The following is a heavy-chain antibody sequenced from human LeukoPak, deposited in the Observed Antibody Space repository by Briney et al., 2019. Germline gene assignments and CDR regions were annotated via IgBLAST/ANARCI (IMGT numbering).Heavy chain of an antibody. V-gene: IGHV4-34*01. CDR2: IYHSGST. CDR1: GGSLSDYY. CDR3: RGYCSSTSCDPQGFSFDY. Sequence: SETLSLTCAVYGGSLSDYYWSWIRLPPGKGLEWIGEIYHSGSTNYNPSLKSRVTISVDTSKNQFSLKLSSVTAADTAVYYCRGYCSSTSCDPQGFSFDYWGQGTLVTVSS. J-gene: IGHJ4*02. D-gene: IGHD2-2*01.